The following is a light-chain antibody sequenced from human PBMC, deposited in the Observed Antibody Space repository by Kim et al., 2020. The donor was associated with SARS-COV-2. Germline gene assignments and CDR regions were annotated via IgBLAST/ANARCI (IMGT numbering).Light chain of an antibody. Sequence: LSASVEDRVTITGQASQSISSWLAWYQQKPGKAPKLLIYKASSLESGVPSRFSGSGSGTEFTLTISSLQPDDFATYWCQQYDSYYTFGQGTKLEI. CDR3: QQYDSYYT. V-gene: IGKV1-5*03. J-gene: IGKJ2*01. CDR2: KAS. CDR1: QSISSW.